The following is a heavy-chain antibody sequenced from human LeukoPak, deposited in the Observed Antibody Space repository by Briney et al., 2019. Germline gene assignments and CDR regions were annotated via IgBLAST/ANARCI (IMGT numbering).Heavy chain of an antibody. CDR1: GFTFSSYG. CDR3: AKDGGYYYDSSGYWY. CDR2: IRYDGSNK. D-gene: IGHD3-22*01. J-gene: IGHJ4*02. V-gene: IGHV3-30*02. Sequence: PGGSLRLSCAASGFTFSSYGMHWVRQAPGKGLEWVAFIRYDGSNKYYADSVKGRFTISRDNSKNTLYLQMNSLSAEDTAVYYCAKDGGYYYDSSGYWYWGQGTLVTVSS.